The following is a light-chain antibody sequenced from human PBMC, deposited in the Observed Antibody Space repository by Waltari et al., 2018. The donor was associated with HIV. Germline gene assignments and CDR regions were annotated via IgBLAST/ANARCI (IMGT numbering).Light chain of an antibody. CDR1: SSDVGGYNY. CDR2: PVT. V-gene: IGLV2-14*01. J-gene: IGLJ3*02. Sequence: QSALTQPASVSGSPGQSITISCTGTSSDVGGYNYVSWYQQYPGKAPKLMIYPVTNRPSGVSDRFSGSKSGDTASLTISGLLADDEGDYYCSSYSSSATLVFGGGTKLTVL. CDR3: SSYSSSATLV.